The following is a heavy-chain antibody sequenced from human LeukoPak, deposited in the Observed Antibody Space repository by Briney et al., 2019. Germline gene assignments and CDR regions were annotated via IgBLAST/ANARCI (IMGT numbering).Heavy chain of an antibody. CDR1: AGSISSSSHH. V-gene: IGHV4-39*01. CDR3: VRHDGRGGATMGALDS. J-gene: IGHJ4*02. D-gene: IGHD5-12*01. Sequence: SETLSLTCTVSAGSISSSSHHWGWIRQSPGKGLEWIGSIYYGRTTYYNPSHNSRVTISVVTSKNQFSLQLNSVTAADTAVYYCVRHDGRGGATMGALDSWGQGSLVTVSS. CDR2: IYYGRTT.